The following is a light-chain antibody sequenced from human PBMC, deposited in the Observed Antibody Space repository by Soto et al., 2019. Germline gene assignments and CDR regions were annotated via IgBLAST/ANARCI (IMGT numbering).Light chain of an antibody. J-gene: IGKJ5*01. Sequence: DIQMTQSPSSLSASVGDRVTITCRASQSISSYLNWYQQKPGKAPKLLSYAASSLQSGVPSRFSGSGSGTYFTLTISSLQPEDFATYYGQQSYSTPPITFGQGTRLEI. CDR2: AAS. CDR1: QSISSY. V-gene: IGKV1-39*01. CDR3: QQSYSTPPIT.